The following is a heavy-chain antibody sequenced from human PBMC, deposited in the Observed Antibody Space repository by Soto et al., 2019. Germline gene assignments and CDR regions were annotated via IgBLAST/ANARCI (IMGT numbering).Heavy chain of an antibody. V-gene: IGHV1-58*01. D-gene: IGHD4-4*01. J-gene: IGHJ3*02. Sequence: RASVKVSCKASGFTFTSSAVQWVRQARGQRLEWIGWIVVGSGNTNYAQKFQERVTITRDMSTSTAYMELSSLRSEDTAVYYCAAGGVTLIFDIWGQGTMVTVSS. CDR3: AAGGVTLIFDI. CDR1: GFTFTSSA. CDR2: IVVGSGNT.